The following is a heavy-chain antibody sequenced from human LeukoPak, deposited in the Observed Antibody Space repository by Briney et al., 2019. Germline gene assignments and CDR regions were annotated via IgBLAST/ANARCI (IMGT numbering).Heavy chain of an antibody. CDR3: ARVKSTVVPFIDY. CDR2: IYHSGST. D-gene: IGHD2-21*01. Sequence: SETLSLTCAVSGGSISSGGYSWSWIRQPPGKGLEWIGYIYHSGSTYYNPSLKSRVTISVDRSKNQFSLRLSSVTAADTAVYYCARVKSTVVPFIDYWGQGTLVTVSS. V-gene: IGHV4-30-2*01. CDR1: GGSISSGGYS. J-gene: IGHJ4*02.